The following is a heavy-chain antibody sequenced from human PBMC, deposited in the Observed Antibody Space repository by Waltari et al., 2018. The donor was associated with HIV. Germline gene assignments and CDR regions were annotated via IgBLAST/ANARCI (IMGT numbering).Heavy chain of an antibody. Sequence: QVQLVESGGGVVQPGRSLRLSCAASGFTFSSYGMHWVRQAPGKGLAWLAIIWYDGNNKYLEDSVKGRFTISRDNSKSTLYLQMNSLRAEDTAVYYCARSDFCSCYWSWDYYYGMDVWGQGTTVTVSS. J-gene: IGHJ6*02. V-gene: IGHV3-33*01. D-gene: IGHD3-3*01. CDR3: ARSDFCSCYWSWDYYYGMDV. CDR2: IWYDGNNK. CDR1: GFTFSSYG.